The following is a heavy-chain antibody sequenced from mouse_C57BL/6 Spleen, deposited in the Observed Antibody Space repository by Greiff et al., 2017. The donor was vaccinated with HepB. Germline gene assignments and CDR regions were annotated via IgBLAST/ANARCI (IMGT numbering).Heavy chain of an antibody. D-gene: IGHD2-14*01. CDR3: AREGVLRYFDV. CDR2: INPSSGYT. CDR1: GYTFTSYT. V-gene: IGHV1-4*01. J-gene: IGHJ1*03. Sequence: VQLQQSGAELARPGASVKMSCKASGYTFTSYTMHWVKQRPGQGLEWIGYINPSSGYTKYNQKFKDKATLTADKSSSTAYMQLSSLTSEDSAVYYCAREGVLRYFDVWGTGTTVTVSS.